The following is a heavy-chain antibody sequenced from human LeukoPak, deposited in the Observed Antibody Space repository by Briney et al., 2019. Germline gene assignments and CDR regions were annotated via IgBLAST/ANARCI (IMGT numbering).Heavy chain of an antibody. J-gene: IGHJ4*02. CDR3: ARETVTTGRGDY. V-gene: IGHV4-34*01. Sequence: SETLSLTCAVYGGSFSGYYWSWIRQPPGKGVEWIGEINHSGSTNYNPSLKSRVTISVDTSKNQFSLKLSSVTAADTAMYYCARETVTTGRGDYWGQGTLVTVSS. CDR2: INHSGST. CDR1: GGSFSGYY. D-gene: IGHD4-17*01.